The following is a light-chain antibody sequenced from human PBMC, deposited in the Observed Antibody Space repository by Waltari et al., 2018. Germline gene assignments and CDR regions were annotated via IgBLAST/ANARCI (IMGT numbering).Light chain of an antibody. CDR2: DVT. J-gene: IGLJ2*01. CDR3: SSYTPTSILV. CDR1: SRDVGSYNY. V-gene: IGLV2-14*03. Sequence: QSALTQPASVSGSPGQSPTLSCSGPSRDVGSYNYVSWYQQLPGPPPQLLIYDVTKRPSGVSGPFSGSKSGNTASLTISGLQPEDEADYFCSSYTPTSILVFGGGTKLTV.